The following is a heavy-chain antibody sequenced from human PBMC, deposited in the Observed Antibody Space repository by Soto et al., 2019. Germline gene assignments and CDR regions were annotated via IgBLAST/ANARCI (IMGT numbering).Heavy chain of an antibody. CDR1: GFTFSDHY. CDR2: IRNIANSYTT. CDR3: ARRITGTPPADGGS. J-gene: IGHJ5*02. V-gene: IGHV3-72*01. Sequence: EVQLVESGGDLVQPGGSLRLSCAVSGFTFSDHYMDWVRQAPGKGLEWVGRIRNIANSYTTDYAASVKGRFTISRDYSKNSLYLQMNSLKTEDTAMYYCARRITGTPPADGGSWGQGTLVTVSS. D-gene: IGHD1-7*01.